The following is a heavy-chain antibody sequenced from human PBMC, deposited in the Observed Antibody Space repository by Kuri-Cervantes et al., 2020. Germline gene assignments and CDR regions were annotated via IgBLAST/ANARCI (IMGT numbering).Heavy chain of an antibody. CDR3: ARSASSSWYGYYYYGMDV. J-gene: IGHJ6*02. CDR1: GGSISSYY. D-gene: IGHD6-13*01. V-gene: IGHV4-4*07. CDR2: IYTSGST. Sequence: ESLKISCTVSGGSISSYYWSWIRQPAGKGLEWIGRIYTSGSTNYNPSLKSRVTISVDTSKNQSSLKLSSVTAADTAVYYCARSASSSWYGYYYYGMDVWGQGTTVTVSS.